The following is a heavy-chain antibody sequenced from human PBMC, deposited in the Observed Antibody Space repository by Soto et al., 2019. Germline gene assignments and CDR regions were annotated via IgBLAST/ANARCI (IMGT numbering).Heavy chain of an antibody. CDR3: ARDGDGNNRAAFEI. Sequence: EVQLVESGGGLVQPGGSLRLSCAASGLSFSAYWMSWVRQAPRKRLEWVAIIKEDGTDIYYVDSVKGRFTISRDNAKNSLYLQMNSLRAEDTALYYCARDGDGNNRAAFEIWGQGTMVTVSS. D-gene: IGHD7-27*01. CDR2: IKEDGTDI. V-gene: IGHV3-7*04. J-gene: IGHJ3*02. CDR1: GLSFSAYW.